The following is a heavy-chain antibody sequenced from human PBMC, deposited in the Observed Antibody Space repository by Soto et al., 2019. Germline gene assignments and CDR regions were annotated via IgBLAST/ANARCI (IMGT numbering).Heavy chain of an antibody. Sequence: PEDSLKISCKGYGYSFTSYLIGWVRQMPGKGLEWMGIIYPGDSDTRYSPSFQGQVTISAGKSISTAYLQWSSLKASDTAMYYCARRWVDAFDIWGQGTMVTVSS. CDR2: IYPGDSDT. D-gene: IGHD1-26*01. V-gene: IGHV5-51*01. CDR1: GYSFTSYL. CDR3: ARRWVDAFDI. J-gene: IGHJ3*02.